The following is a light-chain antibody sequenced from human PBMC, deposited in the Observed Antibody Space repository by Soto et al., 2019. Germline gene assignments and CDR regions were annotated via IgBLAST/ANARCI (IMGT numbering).Light chain of an antibody. Sequence: DIQMTQSPSTLSGSVGDRVTITCRASQTISSWLAWYQQKPGKAPKLLIYKASTLKSGVPSRFSGSGSGTEFTLTISLLQPDDFATYYRQHYNSYSEAFGQGTKVELK. CDR2: KAS. V-gene: IGKV1-5*03. J-gene: IGKJ1*01. CDR1: QTISSW. CDR3: QHYNSYSEA.